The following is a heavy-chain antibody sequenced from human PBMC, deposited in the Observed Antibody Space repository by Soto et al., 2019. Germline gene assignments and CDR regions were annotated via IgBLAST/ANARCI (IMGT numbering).Heavy chain of an antibody. D-gene: IGHD6-19*01. J-gene: IGHJ4*02. V-gene: IGHV1-3*01. CDR3: ASGGIAVH. Sequence: GASVKVSCKASGYTFTSYAILWVRQAPGQRLEWMGWINAGNGNTKYSQKFQDRVTITRDTSASTAYMELNSLRADDTAVYYCASGGIAVHWGQGTLVTVSS. CDR2: INAGNGNT. CDR1: GYTFTSYA.